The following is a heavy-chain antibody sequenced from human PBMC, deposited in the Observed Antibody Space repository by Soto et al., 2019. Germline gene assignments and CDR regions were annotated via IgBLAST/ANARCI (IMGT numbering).Heavy chain of an antibody. J-gene: IGHJ4*02. V-gene: IGHV4-4*02. CDR1: GGSISSSNW. CDR2: IYHSGSN. CDR3: ERIAVAGTRFDY. D-gene: IGHD6-19*01. Sequence: QVQLQESGPGLVKPSGTLSLTCAVSGGSISSSNWWSWVRQPPGKVLEGSWEIYHSGSNNYNPSLTRRGRISLDKYKNQRSLKLSSVTVAETDVYSCERIAVAGTRFDYWGQGTLVTVSS.